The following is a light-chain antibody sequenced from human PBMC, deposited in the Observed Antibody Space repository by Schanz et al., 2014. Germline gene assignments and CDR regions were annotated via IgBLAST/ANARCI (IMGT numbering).Light chain of an antibody. V-gene: IGKV3-20*01. CDR1: QTISSNS. Sequence: EIVLTQSPGTLSLSPGERATLSCRASQTISSNSLAWYQHQPGQAPRLLFHYASARATGIPDRFSGSGSGTDFTLTISRLEPEDFAVYYCQQCGSSRWTFGQGTKVEIK. CDR3: QQCGSSRWT. J-gene: IGKJ1*01. CDR2: YAS.